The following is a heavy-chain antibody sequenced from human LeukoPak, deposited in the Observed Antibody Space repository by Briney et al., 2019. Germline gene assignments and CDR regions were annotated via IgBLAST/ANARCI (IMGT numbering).Heavy chain of an antibody. V-gene: IGHV4-31*03. Sequence: PSQTLSLTCTVSGGSVRSGGNYWSWIRQHPGKGLEWIGYIYYSGSTYYNPSLKSRVAISVDTSKNQFSLKVYSVIAADTAVYYCARESEQQPYNWFDPWGQGTLVTVSS. CDR1: GGSVRSGGNY. J-gene: IGHJ5*02. CDR2: IYYSGST. D-gene: IGHD6-13*01. CDR3: ARESEQQPYNWFDP.